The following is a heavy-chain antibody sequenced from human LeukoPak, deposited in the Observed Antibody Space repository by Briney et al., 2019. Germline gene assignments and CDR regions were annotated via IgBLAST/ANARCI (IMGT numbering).Heavy chain of an antibody. CDR2: INPNSGGT. CDR1: GYTFTGYY. Sequence: ASVKVSCKASGYTFTGYYMHWVRQAPGQGLEWMGRINPNSGGTNYAQKFQGRVTMTRDTSISTAYMELSRLRSDDTAVYYCARAGMARGVIITLFDYWGQGTLVTVSS. J-gene: IGHJ4*02. D-gene: IGHD3-10*01. V-gene: IGHV1-2*06. CDR3: ARAGMARGVIITLFDY.